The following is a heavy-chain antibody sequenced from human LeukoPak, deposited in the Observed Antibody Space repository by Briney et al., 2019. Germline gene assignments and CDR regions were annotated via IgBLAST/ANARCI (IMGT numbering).Heavy chain of an antibody. Sequence: GGSLRLSCAASGFTFSYYIMNWVRQAPGKGLEWVSSISSSGSYIYYADAVKGRFTISRDDAKNSLYLQMNSLRAEDTAVYYCARDFEERGYYLADFDYWGQGILVTVSS. V-gene: IGHV3-21*01. CDR1: GFTFSYYI. CDR3: ARDFEERGYYLADFDY. D-gene: IGHD3-22*01. J-gene: IGHJ4*02. CDR2: ISSSGSYI.